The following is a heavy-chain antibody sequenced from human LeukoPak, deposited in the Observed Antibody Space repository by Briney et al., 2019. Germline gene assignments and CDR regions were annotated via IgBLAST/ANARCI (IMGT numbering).Heavy chain of an antibody. V-gene: IGHV5-51*01. D-gene: IGHD3-3*01. CDR3: AGRRISLFGFFLGSGTFDL. Sequence: PGESLKISCNGSHYTFTNYWIGWVRQVPGRGLEWMGIIYPIDSDTKYSPSFQGQVTISADRSINTAYLQWSSLQASDTGIYYCAGRRISLFGFFLGSGTFDLWGQGTLVTVSS. CDR1: HYTFTNYW. CDR2: IYPIDSDT. J-gene: IGHJ3*01.